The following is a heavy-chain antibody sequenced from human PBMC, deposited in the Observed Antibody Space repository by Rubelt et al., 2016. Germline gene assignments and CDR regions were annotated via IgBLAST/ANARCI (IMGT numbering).Heavy chain of an antibody. J-gene: IGHJ4*02. D-gene: IGHD1-20*01. V-gene: IGHV1-3*03. CDR1: GYTFTSYA. Sequence: QVQLVQSGAEVKKPGASVKVSCMASGYTFTSYAMHWVRQAPGQRLEWMGWINAGNGNTKSSLEFYGIVTITRDTSISTAYIELTRLKSDDTAVYYGAHYKGGNRNDVDYWGQGTLVTVSS. CDR2: INAGNGNT. CDR3: AHYKGGNRNDVDY.